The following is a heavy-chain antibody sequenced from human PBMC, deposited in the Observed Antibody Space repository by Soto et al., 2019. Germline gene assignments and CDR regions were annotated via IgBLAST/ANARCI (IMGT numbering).Heavy chain of an antibody. CDR1: GFIFSSYW. D-gene: IGHD3-10*01. CDR3: ARATGADKEDY. J-gene: IGHJ4*02. V-gene: IGHV3-7*04. CDR2: IKEDGSER. Sequence: PGGSLRLSCAASGFIFSSYWMSWVRQAPWKGLEWVANIKEDGSERYYVDSVKGRFTISRDNAKNSLYLQMNSLRAEDTAVYYCARATGADKEDYWGQGTLVTVTS.